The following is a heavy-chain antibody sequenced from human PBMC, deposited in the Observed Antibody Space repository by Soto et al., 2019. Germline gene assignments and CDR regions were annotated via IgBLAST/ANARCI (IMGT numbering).Heavy chain of an antibody. CDR2: TYDRGST. D-gene: IGHD3-16*01. V-gene: IGHV4-61*01. CDR1: GGSLSGGPHY. Sequence: PSETRSLTCXVSGGSLSGGPHYRSWARQSPGKEMEWIGYTYDRGSTKHNPSLKNRVTISQDTSSNQFSLTMNSVSASDTAVYYCARDWGPYWFDSWGQGILVTVSS. CDR3: ARDWGPYWFDS. J-gene: IGHJ5*01.